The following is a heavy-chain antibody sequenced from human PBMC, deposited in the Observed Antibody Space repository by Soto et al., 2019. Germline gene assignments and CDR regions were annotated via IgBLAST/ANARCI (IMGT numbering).Heavy chain of an antibody. J-gene: IGHJ5*02. D-gene: IGHD3-3*01. Sequence: QVQLQESGPGLVKPSQTLYITCTVSGGSISSGDYYWSWIRQPPGKGLEWIGYIYYSGSTYYNPSLKSRVTISVDTSKNQFSLKLSSVTAADTAVFYCARVNLEWLLVDPWGQGTLVTVSS. CDR1: GGSISSGDYY. V-gene: IGHV4-30-4*01. CDR2: IYYSGST. CDR3: ARVNLEWLLVDP.